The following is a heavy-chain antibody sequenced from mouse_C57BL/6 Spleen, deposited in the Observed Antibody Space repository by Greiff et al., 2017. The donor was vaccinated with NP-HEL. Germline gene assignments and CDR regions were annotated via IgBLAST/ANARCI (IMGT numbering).Heavy chain of an antibody. CDR1: GYTFTSYW. V-gene: IGHV1-64*01. Sequence: VQLQQPGAELVKPGASVKLSCKASGYTFTSYWMHWVKQRPGQGLEWIGMIHPNSGSTNYNEKFKSKATLTVDKSSSTAYMQLSSLTSEDSAVYYCARWDYGSSYGYAMDYWGQGTSVTVSS. D-gene: IGHD1-1*01. CDR3: ARWDYGSSYGYAMDY. J-gene: IGHJ4*01. CDR2: IHPNSGST.